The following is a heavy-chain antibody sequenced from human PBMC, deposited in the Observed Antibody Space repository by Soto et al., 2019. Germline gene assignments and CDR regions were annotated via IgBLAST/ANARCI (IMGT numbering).Heavy chain of an antibody. D-gene: IGHD3-22*01. CDR1: GFTFSDYY. CDR2: ISSSDSII. Sequence: VGSLRLSCAASGFTFSDYYMSWIRQAPGKGLEWVSYISSSDSIIYYADSVKGRFTISRDNAKNSLYLQMNSLRAEDTAVYYCARDLGYYDSSGYFDYWGQGTLVTVSS. V-gene: IGHV3-11*01. J-gene: IGHJ4*02. CDR3: ARDLGYYDSSGYFDY.